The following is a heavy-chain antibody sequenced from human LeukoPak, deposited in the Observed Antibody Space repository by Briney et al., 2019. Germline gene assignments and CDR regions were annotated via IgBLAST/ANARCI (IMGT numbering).Heavy chain of an antibody. Sequence: GGSLRLSCAASGFTYSSYAMHCVRQAPGKGLEWVAVISYDGSNKYYADSVKGRFTISRDNSKNTLYLQMNSLRAEDTAVYYCARSLSMIVVVNSPFDAFDIWGQGTMVTVSS. CDR2: ISYDGSNK. CDR3: ARSLSMIVVVNSPFDAFDI. J-gene: IGHJ3*02. D-gene: IGHD3-22*01. V-gene: IGHV3-30-3*01. CDR1: GFTYSSYA.